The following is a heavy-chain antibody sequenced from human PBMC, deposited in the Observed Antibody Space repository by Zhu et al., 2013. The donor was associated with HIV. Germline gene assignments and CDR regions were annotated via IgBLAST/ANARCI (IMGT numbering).Heavy chain of an antibody. CDR2: MNPNSGNT. J-gene: IGHJ3*02. D-gene: IGHD3-10*01. Sequence: GAEVKRPWGLSAGLLQASGYTFRNYDINWVRQATEEGLSGGWMNPNSGNTGYADEFQGRVSMTRNTSTTTAFMELYNLTSDDTATYYCARGKFGRDLVEENDAFDIWGQGTVVSVSS. V-gene: IGHV1-8*01. CDR1: GYTFRNYD. CDR3: ARGKFGRDLVEENDAFDI.